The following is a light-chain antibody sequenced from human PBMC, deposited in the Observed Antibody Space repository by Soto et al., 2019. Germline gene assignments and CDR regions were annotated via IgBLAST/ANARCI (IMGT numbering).Light chain of an antibody. J-gene: IGKJ1*01. Sequence: DIQMTQSPSTLSASVGDRVTITCRASQSINSWLAWYQQKPGRAPKILIYKASSLESGVPSRCSGSGSGTEFTLTISSLQPDDFATYYCQQYTSYSTFGQGTKVEIK. V-gene: IGKV1-5*03. CDR1: QSINSW. CDR2: KAS. CDR3: QQYTSYST.